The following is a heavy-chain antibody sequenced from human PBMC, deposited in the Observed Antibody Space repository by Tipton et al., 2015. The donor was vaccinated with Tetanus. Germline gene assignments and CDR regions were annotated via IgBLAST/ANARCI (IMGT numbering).Heavy chain of an antibody. CDR3: ARHGHPSAVVARDASDI. Sequence: GLVKPSETLSLTCAVYGGAFSGHYWTWIRQAPGKGLEWIGEIHPSGSTNYNASLRGRVTMSVDLTRKHVFLRMTSVTAADTAVYYCARHGHPSAVVARDASDIWGHGTMVNVSS. CDR2: IHPSGST. CDR1: GGAFSGHY. D-gene: IGHD2-15*01. V-gene: IGHV4-34*10. J-gene: IGHJ3*02.